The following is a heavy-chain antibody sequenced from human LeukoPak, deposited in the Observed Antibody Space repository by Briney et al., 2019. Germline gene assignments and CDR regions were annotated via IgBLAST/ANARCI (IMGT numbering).Heavy chain of an antibody. CDR2: IYPGDSDT. D-gene: IGHD2-8*02. V-gene: IGHV5-51*01. J-gene: IGHJ4*02. CDR3: ARPRDTGAGNSPFDF. Sequence: GESLQISCKVSGYSFTTHWIGWVRQVPGKGLEWMGIIYPGDSDTRYSPSFQGQVTMSVDKSLNTASLQWTSLKASDTAIYYCARPRDTGAGNSPFDFWGQGTLVTVSS. CDR1: GYSFTTHW.